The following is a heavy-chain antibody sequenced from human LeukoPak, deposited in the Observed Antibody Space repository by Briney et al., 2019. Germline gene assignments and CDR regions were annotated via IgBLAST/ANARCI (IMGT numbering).Heavy chain of an antibody. CDR2: ISTSGST. J-gene: IGHJ4*02. D-gene: IGHD4-17*01. V-gene: IGHV4-61*02. CDR3: ARDDGDYGFDY. Sequence: PSDTLSLTCTVSGGSISSATYFWSWIRQPAGKGQEWIGRISTSGSTNYNPSFMSRVTISVDTSENQFSLNLSSVTAADTAVYYCARDDGDYGFDYWGQGTLVTVSS. CDR1: GGSISSATYF.